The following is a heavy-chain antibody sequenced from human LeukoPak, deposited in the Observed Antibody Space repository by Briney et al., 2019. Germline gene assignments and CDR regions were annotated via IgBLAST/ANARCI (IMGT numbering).Heavy chain of an antibody. CDR3: ARVRPDSSSWYSDY. D-gene: IGHD6-13*01. V-gene: IGHV3-7*05. Sequence: GGSLRLSCAASGFNLSTYWMSWVRQPPGKGREWVANIKEDGSEKYYADSVKGRLTLSRDNPKHSLYLQMNSLRAEDTAVYFCARVRPDSSSWYSDYWGQGTLVTVSS. CDR1: GFNLSTYW. J-gene: IGHJ4*02. CDR2: IKEDGSEK.